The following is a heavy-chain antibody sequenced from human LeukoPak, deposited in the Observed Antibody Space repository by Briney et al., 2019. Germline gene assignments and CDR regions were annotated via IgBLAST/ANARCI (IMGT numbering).Heavy chain of an antibody. D-gene: IGHD5-12*01. CDR2: INSDGSST. V-gene: IGHV3-74*01. CDR3: ARDPDVDIVASGWFDP. CDR1: GFTFSSYW. Sequence: GGSLRLSCAASGFTFSSYWMHWVRQAPGKGLVWASRINSDGSSTSYADSVKGRFTISRDNAKNTLYLQMNSLRAEDTAVYYCARDPDVDIVASGWFDPWAREPWSPSPQ. J-gene: IGHJ5*02.